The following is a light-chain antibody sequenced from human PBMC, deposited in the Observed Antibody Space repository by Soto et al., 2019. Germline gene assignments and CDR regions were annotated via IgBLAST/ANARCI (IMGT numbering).Light chain of an antibody. CDR1: QSISKY. CDR2: STS. CDR3: QQYNKWPRT. J-gene: IGKJ1*01. Sequence: DIQMTQSPSSLSASVGDRVTLTCRATQSISKYLNWYQQKPGKAPNLLIYSTSTLQSGVPSRFSGSGSGTEFTLTISSLQSEDFAVYNCQQYNKWPRTFGQGTKVDIK. V-gene: IGKV1-39*01.